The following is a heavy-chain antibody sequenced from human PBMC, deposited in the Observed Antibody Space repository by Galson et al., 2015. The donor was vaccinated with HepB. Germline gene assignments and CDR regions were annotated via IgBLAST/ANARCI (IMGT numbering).Heavy chain of an antibody. CDR2: INAGNGNT. CDR1: GYTFTSYA. J-gene: IGHJ4*02. D-gene: IGHD6-6*01. Sequence: SCKASGYTFTSYAMHWVRQAPGQRLEWMGWINAGNGNTKYSQKFQGRVTITRDTSASTAYMELSSLRSEDTALYYCARAGSSFVLSVGDYWGQGTLVTVSS. V-gene: IGHV1-3*01. CDR3: ARAGSSFVLSVGDY.